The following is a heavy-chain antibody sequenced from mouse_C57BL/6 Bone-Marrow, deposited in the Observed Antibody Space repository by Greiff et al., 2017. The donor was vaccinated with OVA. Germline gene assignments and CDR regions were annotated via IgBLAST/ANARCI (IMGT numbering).Heavy chain of an antibody. CDR3: ARHGSNYSYWYFDV. CDR1: GFTFSDYG. D-gene: IGHD2-5*01. V-gene: IGHV5-15*01. Sequence: EVQGVESGGGLVQPGGSLKLSCAASGFTFSDYGMAWVRQAPRKGPEWVAIISNLAYSIYYADTVTGRFTISRENAKNTLYLEMSSLRSEDTAMYYCARHGSNYSYWYFDVGGTGTTVTVSS. CDR2: ISNLAYSI. J-gene: IGHJ1*03.